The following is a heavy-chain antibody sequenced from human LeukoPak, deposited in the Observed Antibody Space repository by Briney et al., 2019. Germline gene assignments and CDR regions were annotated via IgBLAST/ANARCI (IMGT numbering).Heavy chain of an antibody. CDR3: ASNGYSYGGGIDY. CDR1: GGSISSYY. J-gene: IGHJ4*02. V-gene: IGHV4-4*07. Sequence: PSETLSLTCTVSGGSISSYYWSWIRQPAGKGLEWIGRIYTSGSTNYNSSLKSRVTISVDKSKNQFSLKLSSVTAADTAVYYCASNGYSYGGGIDYWGQGTQVTVSS. CDR2: IYTSGST. D-gene: IGHD5-18*01.